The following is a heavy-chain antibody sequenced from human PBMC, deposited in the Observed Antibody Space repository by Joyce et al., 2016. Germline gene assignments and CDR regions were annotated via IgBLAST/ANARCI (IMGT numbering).Heavy chain of an antibody. CDR1: GFTFLSYE. J-gene: IGHJ3*02. V-gene: IGHV3-48*03. CDR3: ARDGGFYGGDAFDI. CDR2: ISGRGTAI. Sequence: EVHLVESGGDLVQPGGSLRLSCAASGFTFLSYEMNWVRQAPGNGLEWVSYISGRGTAIYYADSVKGRFTISRDTAKNSLYLQMNSLTAEDTAVYYCARDGGFYGGDAFDIWGRGTMVTVSS. D-gene: IGHD4-23*01.